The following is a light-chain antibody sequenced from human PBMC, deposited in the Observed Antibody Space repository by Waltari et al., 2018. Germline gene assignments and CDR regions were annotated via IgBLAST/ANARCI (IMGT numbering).Light chain of an antibody. V-gene: IGLV1-40*01. J-gene: IGLJ3*02. Sequence: QSVLTQPPSVSAAPGQRVTISCPGSSSTTRAGYDVHWYPQLPGTPPKPLIYGNRNRASGVPDRISGYNSGTSVFLAITELQAEDEAFYYCQSYDGSRNRWVFGGGTKLTVL. CDR3: QSYDGSRNRWV. CDR1: SSTTRAGYD. CDR2: GNR.